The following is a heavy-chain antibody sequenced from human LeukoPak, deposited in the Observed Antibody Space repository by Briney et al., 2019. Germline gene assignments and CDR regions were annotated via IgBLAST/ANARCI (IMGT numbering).Heavy chain of an antibody. CDR3: ARRDYDSSGYYQYYFDY. Sequence: GESLKISCKGSGYSFTSYWIGWVRQMPGKGLEWMGIIYSGDSETRYSPSFQGQVTFSADRSISTAYLQWSSLKASDTAMYYCARRDYDSSGYYQYYFDYWGQGTLVTVSS. V-gene: IGHV5-51*01. CDR2: IYSGDSET. D-gene: IGHD3-22*01. J-gene: IGHJ4*02. CDR1: GYSFTSYW.